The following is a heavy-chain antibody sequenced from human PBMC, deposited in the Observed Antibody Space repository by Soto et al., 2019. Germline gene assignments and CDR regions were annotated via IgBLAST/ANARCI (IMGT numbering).Heavy chain of an antibody. CDR1: GVTFSDSS. J-gene: IGHJ6*02. V-gene: IGHV3-73*01. D-gene: IGHD3-10*01. Sequence: SLRLSCASSGVTFSDSSIHWVRQASGKGLEWVGRIRNKAKSSATAYAAALEGRFTVSRDDSKNMAYLQMNSLQAADTAVYHCAWFAKASDGMDVWGRGHTGTVSS. CDR3: AWFAKASDGMDV. CDR2: IRNKAKSSAT.